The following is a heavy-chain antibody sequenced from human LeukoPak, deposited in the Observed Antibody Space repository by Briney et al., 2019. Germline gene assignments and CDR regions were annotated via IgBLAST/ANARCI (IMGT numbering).Heavy chain of an antibody. CDR3: AKDSGRLAALVRGVIPRNY. V-gene: IGHV3-30*18. J-gene: IGHJ4*02. CDR1: GFTFSSYG. CDR2: ISYDGSNK. Sequence: PGRSLRLSCVASGFTFSSYGMHWVRQAPGKGLEWVAVISYDGSNKYYPDSVKGRFTISRDNSKNTLYLQMNSLRPEDTAVYYCAKDSGRLAALVRGVIPRNYWGQGTLVSVSS. D-gene: IGHD3-10*01.